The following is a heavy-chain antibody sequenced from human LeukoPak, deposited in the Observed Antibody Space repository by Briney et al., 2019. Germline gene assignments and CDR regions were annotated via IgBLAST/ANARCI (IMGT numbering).Heavy chain of an antibody. V-gene: IGHV4-34*01. J-gene: IGHJ3*02. CDR2: INHSGST. D-gene: IGHD6-13*01. CDR3: ARGRIAAAVWAFDI. Sequence: PSETLSLTCAVYGGSFSGYYWSWIRQPPGKGLEWIGEINHSGSTNYNPSLKSRVTISVDTSKNQFSLKLSSVTAADTAVYYCARGRIAAAVWAFDIWGQGTMVTVSS. CDR1: GGSFSGYY.